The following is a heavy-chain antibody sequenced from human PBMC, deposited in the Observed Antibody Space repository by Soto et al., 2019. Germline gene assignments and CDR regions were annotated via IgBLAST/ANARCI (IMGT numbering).Heavy chain of an antibody. D-gene: IGHD6-19*01. CDR3: ARTLGHSSGWYELNWFDP. Sequence: EVQLVESGGGLVQPGGSLRLSCAASGFTFSSYSMNWVRQAPGKGLEWVSYISSSSSTIYYADSVKGRFTISRDNANXSLXLQMNSLRDEDTAVYYCARTLGHSSGWYELNWFDPWGQGTLVTVSS. CDR1: GFTFSSYS. J-gene: IGHJ5*02. V-gene: IGHV3-48*02. CDR2: ISSSSSTI.